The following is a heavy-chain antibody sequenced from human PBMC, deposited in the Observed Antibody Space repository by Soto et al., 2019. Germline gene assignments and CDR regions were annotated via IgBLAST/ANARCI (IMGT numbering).Heavy chain of an antibody. V-gene: IGHV3-30-3*02. J-gene: IGHJ1*01. CDR2: ISNDGMNT. D-gene: IGHD1-1*01. CDR1: GFTFSSYA. CDR3: AKGLRFMEH. Sequence: LSLSGVASGFTFSSYALHWVRQAPGKGLEWVALISNDGMNTFYADSVKGRMTVSRDKAEKTMYLQMNSLTAEDTAVYYCAKGLRFMEHWGQGTVVTVSS.